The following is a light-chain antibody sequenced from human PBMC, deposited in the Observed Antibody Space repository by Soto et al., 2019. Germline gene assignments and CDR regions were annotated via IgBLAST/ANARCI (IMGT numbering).Light chain of an antibody. Sequence: IQMTQSPSSLSASLGDRVTITCRASQSISNYLNWYQQKPGKAPKLLIYAASSLQSGVPSRFSGSGYGTDFTLTISSLQPEDFATFYCQQSYSTPYTFGQGTKLEIK. CDR2: AAS. V-gene: IGKV1-39*01. J-gene: IGKJ2*01. CDR1: QSISNY. CDR3: QQSYSTPYT.